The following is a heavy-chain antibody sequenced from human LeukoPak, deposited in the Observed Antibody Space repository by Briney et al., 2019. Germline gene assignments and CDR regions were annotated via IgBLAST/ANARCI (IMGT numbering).Heavy chain of an antibody. J-gene: IGHJ4*02. D-gene: IGHD4-17*01. CDR2: VYHSGST. Sequence: SETLSLTCAVSGASISSSNWWSWVRQPPGKGLEWIGEVYHSGSTNYNPSLRSRVTISVDKSKNQFSLKLTSVTAADTAVYYCARGDGDYGLIDYWGQGTLVTVSS. CDR3: ARGDGDYGLIDY. CDR1: GASISSSNW. V-gene: IGHV4-4*02.